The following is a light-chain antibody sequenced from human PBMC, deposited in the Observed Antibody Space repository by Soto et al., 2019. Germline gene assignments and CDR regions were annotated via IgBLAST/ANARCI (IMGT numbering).Light chain of an antibody. V-gene: IGLV3-21*04. Sequence: SYELTQPPSVSVAPGKTARITCGGNNIGSKSVHWYQQKPGQAPVLVIYYDSDRPSGIPERFSGSNSGNTATLTISRVEAGDEVDYYCQVWDSSSDHVVFGGGNKVTVL. CDR1: NIGSKS. J-gene: IGLJ2*01. CDR2: YDS. CDR3: QVWDSSSDHVV.